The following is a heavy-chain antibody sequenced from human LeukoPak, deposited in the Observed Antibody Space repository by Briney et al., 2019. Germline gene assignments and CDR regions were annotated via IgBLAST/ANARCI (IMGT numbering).Heavy chain of an antibody. CDR1: GFTVSSNY. Sequence: GGSLRLSCAASGFTVSSNYMSWVRQAPGKGLEWVSAIYSGGSTYYADSVKGRFTISRDNSKNTLYLQMNSLRAEDTAVYYCAREGSGSAFGFDYWGQGTLVTVSS. CDR3: AREGSGSAFGFDY. CDR2: IYSGGST. J-gene: IGHJ4*02. V-gene: IGHV3-53*01. D-gene: IGHD6-19*01.